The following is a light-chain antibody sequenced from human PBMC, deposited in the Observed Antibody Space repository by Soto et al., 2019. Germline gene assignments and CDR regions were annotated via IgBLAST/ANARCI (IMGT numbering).Light chain of an antibody. V-gene: IGKV1-6*01. CDR3: LQEYNYPRT. J-gene: IGKJ1*01. CDR2: TTS. CDR1: QDIRNE. Sequence: AIQMTQSPSSLSSSIGDRVTITCRASQDIRNELNWYQQKPGKAPKLLIYTTSSLQRGVPSRFRGSVSGTYFTLTNSSLKPEDFATYYCLQEYNYPRTFGQGTNVEIK.